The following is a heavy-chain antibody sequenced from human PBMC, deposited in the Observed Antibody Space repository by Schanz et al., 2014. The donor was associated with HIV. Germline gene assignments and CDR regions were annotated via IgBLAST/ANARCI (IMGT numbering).Heavy chain of an antibody. CDR2: ISGGGTDT. J-gene: IGHJ4*02. D-gene: IGHD5-12*01. CDR1: GFTFSSYA. CDR3: AKGGGWLQLYTDY. Sequence: EVQLVESGGGLVQPGGSLRLSCAASGFTFSSYAMSWVRQPPGKGLEWVPAISGGGTDTYYAASVKGRFTISRDNSKNTLYLQMSSLRAEDTAVYYCAKGGGWLQLYTDYWGQGTLVAVSS. V-gene: IGHV3-23*04.